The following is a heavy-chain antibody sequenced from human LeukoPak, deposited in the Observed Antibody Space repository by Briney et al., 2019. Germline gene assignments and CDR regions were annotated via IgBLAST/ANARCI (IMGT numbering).Heavy chain of an antibody. CDR2: ISYDGSNK. CDR3: AREPYSSGWYFSYYFDY. D-gene: IGHD6-19*01. V-gene: IGHV3-30*03. Sequence: GGSLRLSCAAPGFPLSSYGMHWARQAPGKGLEGGAVISYDGSNKYYADSVKGRFTISRDNSKNTLYLQMNSLRAEDTAVYYCAREPYSSGWYFSYYFDYWGQGTLVTVSS. CDR1: GFPLSSYG. J-gene: IGHJ4*02.